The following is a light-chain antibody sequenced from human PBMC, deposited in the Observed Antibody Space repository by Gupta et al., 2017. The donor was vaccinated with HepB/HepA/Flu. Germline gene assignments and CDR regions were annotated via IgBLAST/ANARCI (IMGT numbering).Light chain of an antibody. CDR1: QSLRHY. CDR3: QHDKRYPCT. Sequence: DIQMTQSPATLSASVGDTVTITCRASQSLRHYLAWYQQKPGKAPKMLIYHASSLQSGVSSRFSGSGSETEFTLTISSLQPDDVATYHCQHDKRYPCTFGRGTKVEIK. V-gene: IGKV1-5*01. CDR2: HAS. J-gene: IGKJ1*01.